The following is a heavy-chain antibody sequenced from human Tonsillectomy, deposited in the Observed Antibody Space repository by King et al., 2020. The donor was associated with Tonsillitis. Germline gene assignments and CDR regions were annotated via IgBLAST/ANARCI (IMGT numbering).Heavy chain of an antibody. V-gene: IGHV3-23*04. CDR2: IWSSVAIT. CDR3: AKDSSGWSRDH. Sequence: EVQLVESGGGLVQRGGSLRPSCTASGFTFSSFGMTWVRQPPGKGLEWVSTIWSSVAITSYADSVGGRFTTSRDNSKNNVYLEMTCLRAEDTAVYYCAKDSSGWSRDHWGQGTLVTVSS. D-gene: IGHD6-19*01. J-gene: IGHJ4*02. CDR1: GFTFSSFG.